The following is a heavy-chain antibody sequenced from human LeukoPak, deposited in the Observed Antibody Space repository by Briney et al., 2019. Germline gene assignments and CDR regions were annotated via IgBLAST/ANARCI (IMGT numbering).Heavy chain of an antibody. D-gene: IGHD3-10*01. CDR2: ISFDASNK. V-gene: IGHV3-30*18. J-gene: IGHJ4*02. CDR1: GFTFSSYG. Sequence: GGSLRLSCAASGFTFSSYGMHWVRQAPGKGLEWVAVISFDASNKYYADSVKGRFTISRDNSKNTLYLQMNSLRAEDTTVYYCAKDVDPFGSGSHVEGFDYWGQGTLVTVSS. CDR3: AKDVDPFGSGSHVEGFDY.